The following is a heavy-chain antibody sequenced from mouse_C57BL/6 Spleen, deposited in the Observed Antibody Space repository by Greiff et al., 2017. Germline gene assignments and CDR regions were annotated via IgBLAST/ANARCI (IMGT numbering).Heavy chain of an antibody. CDR1: GYTFTDYY. J-gene: IGHJ2*01. Sequence: EVQLQQSGPELVKPGASVKISCKASGYTFTDYYMNWVKQSHGQSLEWIGDINPNNGGTSYNQKFKGKATLTVDKSSSTAYMELRSLTSEDSAVYSYARAYRNFDYWGQGTTLTVSS. CDR2: INPNNGGT. D-gene: IGHD2-14*01. CDR3: ARAYRNFDY. V-gene: IGHV1-26*01.